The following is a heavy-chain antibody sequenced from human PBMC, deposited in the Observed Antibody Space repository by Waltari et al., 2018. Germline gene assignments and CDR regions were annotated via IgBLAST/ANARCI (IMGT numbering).Heavy chain of an antibody. V-gene: IGHV4-31*03. CDR2: IYYSGST. D-gene: IGHD1-20*01. J-gene: IGHJ5*02. Sequence: QVQLQESGPGLVKPSQTLSLTCTVSGGSISSGGYYWSWIRQHPGKGLEWIGYIYYSGSTYYNPSLKSRVTISVDTYKNQFSLKLSSVTAADTAVYYCARDANWNDGNWFDPWGQGTLVTVSS. CDR3: ARDANWNDGNWFDP. CDR1: GGSISSGGYY.